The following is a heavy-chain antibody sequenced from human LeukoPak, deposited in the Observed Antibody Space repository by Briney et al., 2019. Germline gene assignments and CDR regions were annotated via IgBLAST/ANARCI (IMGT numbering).Heavy chain of an antibody. CDR3: ARLYCSGGSCHFDY. CDR2: IYSGGST. Sequence: GGSLRLSCTASGFTFGDYAMSWVRQAPGKGLEWVSVIYSGGSTYYADSVKGRFTISRDNSKNTLYLQMSSLRAEDTAVYYCARLYCSGGSCHFDYWGQGTLVTVSS. D-gene: IGHD2-15*01. V-gene: IGHV3-53*01. J-gene: IGHJ4*02. CDR1: GFTFGDYA.